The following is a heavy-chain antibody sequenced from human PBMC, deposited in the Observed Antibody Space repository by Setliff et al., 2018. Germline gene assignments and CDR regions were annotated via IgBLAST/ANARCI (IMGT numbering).Heavy chain of an antibody. CDR1: GYSFTDYW. Sequence: GESLKISCKGFGYSFTDYWIGWVRQMPGEGLEWMGIIHPSNSDTVYSPSFQGQVTISADRSITTAYLQWSSLKASDTAIYYCARNRVALYDAFDIWGQGTMVTVSS. V-gene: IGHV5-51*01. D-gene: IGHD5-12*01. J-gene: IGHJ3*02. CDR2: IHPSNSDT. CDR3: ARNRVALYDAFDI.